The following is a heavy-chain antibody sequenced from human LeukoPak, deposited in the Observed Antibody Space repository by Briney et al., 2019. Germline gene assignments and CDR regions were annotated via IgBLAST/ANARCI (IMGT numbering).Heavy chain of an antibody. J-gene: IGHJ6*03. V-gene: IGHV1-18*01. Sequence: ASVKVSCKASGGTFSSYAISWVRQAPGQGLEWMGWISAYNGNTNYAQKLQGRVTMTTDTSTSTAYMELRSLRSDDTAVYYCAKTGSYGSGSYYYYYYYMDVWGKGTTVTISS. CDR1: GGTFSSYA. CDR3: AKTGSYGSGSYYYYYYYMDV. CDR2: ISAYNGNT. D-gene: IGHD3-10*01.